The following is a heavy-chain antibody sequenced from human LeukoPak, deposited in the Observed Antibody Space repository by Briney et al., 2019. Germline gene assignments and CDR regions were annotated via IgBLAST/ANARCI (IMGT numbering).Heavy chain of an antibody. CDR2: IYHSGST. V-gene: IGHV4-4*02. J-gene: IGHJ4*02. D-gene: IGHD3-10*01. CDR1: GGSISSSNW. Sequence: SGTLSLTCAVSGGSISSSNWWSWVRQPPGKGLEWIGEIYHSGSTNYNPSLKSRVTISVDTSKNQFSLKLSSVTAADTAVYFCARGGFYGHPFDFGGQGTLVTVSS. CDR3: ARGGFYGHPFDF.